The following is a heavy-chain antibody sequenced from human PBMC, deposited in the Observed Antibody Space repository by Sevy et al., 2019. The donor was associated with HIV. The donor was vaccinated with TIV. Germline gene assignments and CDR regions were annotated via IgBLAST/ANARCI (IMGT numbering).Heavy chain of an antibody. D-gene: IGHD2-2*01. Sequence: ASVKVSCKASGYTFTSYGISWVRQAPGQGLEWMGWISAYNGNTNYAQKLQGRVTMTTDTSTSTAYMELRSLRSDDTAVYYCARDDPADIVLVPAAKAIYFDYWGQGTLVTVSS. CDR3: ARDDPADIVLVPAAKAIYFDY. J-gene: IGHJ4*02. CDR1: GYTFTSYG. V-gene: IGHV1-18*01. CDR2: ISAYNGNT.